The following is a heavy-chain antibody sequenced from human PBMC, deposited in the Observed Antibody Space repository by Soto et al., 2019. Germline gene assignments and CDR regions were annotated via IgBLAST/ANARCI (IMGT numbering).Heavy chain of an antibody. CDR2: ISAYNGNT. J-gene: IGHJ5*02. Sequence: GGSVEGSRKGSGYTLTSYGFSWVGQAPGQGLEWMGWISAYNGNTNYAQKLQGRVTMTTDTSTSTAYMELRSLRSDDTAVYYCAPYSSRNNWFDPWGQGTLVTVSS. D-gene: IGHD6-13*01. CDR1: GYTLTSYG. CDR3: APYSSRNNWFDP. V-gene: IGHV1-18*01.